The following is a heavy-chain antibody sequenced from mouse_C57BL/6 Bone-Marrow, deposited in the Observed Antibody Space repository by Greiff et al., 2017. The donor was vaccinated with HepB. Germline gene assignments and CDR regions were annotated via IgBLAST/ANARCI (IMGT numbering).Heavy chain of an antibody. J-gene: IGHJ2*01. V-gene: IGHV1-81*01. D-gene: IGHD2-5*01. CDR3: AIYSNYRDY. CDR1: GYTFTSYG. Sequence: VMLVESGAELARPGASVKLSCKASGYTFTSYGISWVKQRTGQGLEWIGEIYPRSGNTYYNEKFKGKATLTADKSSSTADMELRSLTSEDSAVYFCAIYSNYRDYWGQGTTLTVSS. CDR2: IYPRSGNT.